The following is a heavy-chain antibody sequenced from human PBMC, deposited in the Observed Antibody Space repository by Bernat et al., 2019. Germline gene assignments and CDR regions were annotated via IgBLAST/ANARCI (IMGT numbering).Heavy chain of an antibody. CDR2: ISYDGSNK. V-gene: IGHV3-30-3*01. Sequence: QVQLVESGGGVVQPGRSLRLSCAASGFTFSSYAMHWVRQAPGKGLEWVAVISYDGSNKYYADPVEGRFTISRDNSKNTLYLQMNSRRAEDTAVYYCARDLGDEGHYYYDGMDVWGQGTTVTVSS. CDR1: GFTFSSYA. J-gene: IGHJ6*02. D-gene: IGHD3-16*01. CDR3: ARDLGDEGHYYYDGMDV.